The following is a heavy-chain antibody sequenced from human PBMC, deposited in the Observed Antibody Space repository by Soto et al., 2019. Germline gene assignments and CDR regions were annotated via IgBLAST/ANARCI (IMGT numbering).Heavy chain of an antibody. V-gene: IGHV3-48*02. CDR1: GFTFSSYS. CDR2: ISSSSSTI. J-gene: IGHJ4*02. Sequence: EVQLVESGGGLVQPGGSLRLSCAASGFTFSSYSMNWVRQAPGKGLEWVSYISSSSSTIYYADSVKGRFTISRDNAKNSLYLQMNSLRDEDTAVYYCATGILLERKFDYWGQGSLVTVSS. CDR3: ATGILLERKFDY. D-gene: IGHD1-1*01.